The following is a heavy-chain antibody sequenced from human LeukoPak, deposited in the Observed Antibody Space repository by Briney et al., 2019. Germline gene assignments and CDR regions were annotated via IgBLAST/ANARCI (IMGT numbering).Heavy chain of an antibody. Sequence: PSETLSLTCTVSGGSISSYYWSWIRQPPGKGLEWIGEINHSGSTNYNPSLKSRVTISVDTSKNQFSLKLSSVTAADTAVYYCARGPLTTVTTSEGWFDPWGQGTLVTVSS. D-gene: IGHD4-17*01. J-gene: IGHJ5*02. V-gene: IGHV4-34*01. CDR1: GGSISSYY. CDR2: INHSGST. CDR3: ARGPLTTVTTSEGWFDP.